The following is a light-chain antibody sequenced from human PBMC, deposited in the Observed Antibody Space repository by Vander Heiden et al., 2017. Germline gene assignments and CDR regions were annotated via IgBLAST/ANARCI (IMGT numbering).Light chain of an antibody. CDR2: RNN. V-gene: IGLV1-47*01. CDR3: AAWDDSLSGPNWV. J-gene: IGLJ3*02. Sequence: QSVLTQPPSASGPPGQRLTISCSGSSSNIGSNYVYWYQQLPGTAPKLLIYRNNQRPSGVPDRFSGSKSGTSASLAISGLRSEDEADDYCAAWDDSLSGPNWVFGGGTKLTVL. CDR1: SSNIGSNY.